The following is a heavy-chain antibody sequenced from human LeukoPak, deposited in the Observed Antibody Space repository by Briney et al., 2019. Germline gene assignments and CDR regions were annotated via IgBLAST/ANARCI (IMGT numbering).Heavy chain of an antibody. V-gene: IGHV4-59*01. Sequence: PSETLSLTCTVSGDSISSYYWSWIRQPPGKGLEWIGYISYSGSTNYNPSLESRVTISVDTSKNQFSLKVSSVTAAGTAVYYCARAPNAVYYYYYMDVWGKGTTVTISS. CDR2: ISYSGST. CDR3: ARAPNAVYYYYYMDV. J-gene: IGHJ6*03. CDR1: GDSISSYY. D-gene: IGHD4/OR15-4a*01.